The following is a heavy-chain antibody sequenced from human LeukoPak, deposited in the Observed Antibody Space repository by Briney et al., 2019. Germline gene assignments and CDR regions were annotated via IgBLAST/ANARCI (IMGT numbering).Heavy chain of an antibody. V-gene: IGHV3-23*01. CDR2: ISGSGGST. CDR1: GFTFSSYA. D-gene: IGHD3-22*01. Sequence: GSLRLSCAASGFTFSSYAMSWVRQAPGKGLEWVSAISGSGGSTYYADSVKGRFTISRDNSKNTLYLQMNSLRAEDTAVYYCAKANFPDYYDSSGYYQFSFYFDYWGQGTLVTVSS. CDR3: AKANFPDYYDSSGYYQFSFYFDY. J-gene: IGHJ4*02.